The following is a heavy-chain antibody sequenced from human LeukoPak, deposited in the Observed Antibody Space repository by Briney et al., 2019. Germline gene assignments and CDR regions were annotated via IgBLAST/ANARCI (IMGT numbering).Heavy chain of an antibody. CDR1: GYTFTSNY. CDR3: ARDQEGFDY. Sequence: GASVKVSCKASGYTFTSNYIDWVRQAPGQGLEWMGMIYPRDGSTSYAQKFQGRVTVTRDTSTSTVHMELSGLRSEDTAVYYCARDQEGFDYWGQGTLVTVSS. V-gene: IGHV1-46*01. J-gene: IGHJ4*02. CDR2: IYPRDGST.